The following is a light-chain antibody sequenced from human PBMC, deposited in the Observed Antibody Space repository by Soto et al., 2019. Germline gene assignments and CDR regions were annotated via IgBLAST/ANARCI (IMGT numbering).Light chain of an antibody. V-gene: IGKV4-1*01. J-gene: IGKJ3*01. Sequence: DIVMTQSPDSLAVSLGERATINCKSCQSVLYSSNNKNYLAWYQQKPGQPPKLLIYWASTRESGVPDRFTGSGSGTDFTLTISSLQAEDVAVYYCQQYYSTPFSFGPGTKVVIK. CDR2: WAS. CDR1: QSVLYSSNNKNY. CDR3: QQYYSTPFS.